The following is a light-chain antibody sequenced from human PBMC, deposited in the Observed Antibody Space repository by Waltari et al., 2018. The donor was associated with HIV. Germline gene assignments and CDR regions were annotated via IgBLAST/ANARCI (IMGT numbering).Light chain of an antibody. Sequence: DIQMTQYPFIVSASVGDRVTITCRASQAISSWLTWYQQRPGAAPKLLIYASSTLQSGVPTRFSGGRSGANFTLTISSLQPEDFATYFCQQADGLPWTFGQGTKVEMK. CDR1: QAISSW. CDR2: ASS. J-gene: IGKJ1*01. CDR3: QQADGLPWT. V-gene: IGKV1-12*01.